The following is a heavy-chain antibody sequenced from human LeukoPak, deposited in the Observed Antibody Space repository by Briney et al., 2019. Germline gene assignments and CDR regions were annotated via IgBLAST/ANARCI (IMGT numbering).Heavy chain of an antibody. Sequence: PGGSLRLSCTPSGFTFSSHAMSWVRQAPGKGLEWVAVIWYDGSNKYYADSVKGRFTISRDNSKNTLYLQMNSLRAEDTAVYYCARDEYYYDSSGTFDYWGQGTLVTVSS. CDR3: ARDEYYYDSSGTFDY. CDR1: GFTFSSHA. CDR2: IWYDGSNK. D-gene: IGHD3-22*01. V-gene: IGHV3-33*08. J-gene: IGHJ4*02.